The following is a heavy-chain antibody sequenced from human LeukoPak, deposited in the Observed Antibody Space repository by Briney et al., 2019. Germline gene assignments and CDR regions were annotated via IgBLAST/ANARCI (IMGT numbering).Heavy chain of an antibody. J-gene: IGHJ4*02. CDR2: MNPNSGNT. Sequence: VASVKVSCKASGYTFTSYDINWVRQATGQGLEWMGWMNPNSGNTGYAQKLQGRVTMTRNTSISTAYMELSSLRSEDTAVYYCARGDFVVVITRVVYYFDYWGQGTLVTVSS. CDR3: ARGDFVVVITRVVYYFDY. V-gene: IGHV1-8*01. CDR1: GYTFTSYD. D-gene: IGHD3-22*01.